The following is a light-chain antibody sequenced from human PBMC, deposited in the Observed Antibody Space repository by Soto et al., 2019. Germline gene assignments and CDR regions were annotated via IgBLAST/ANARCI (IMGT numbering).Light chain of an antibody. CDR2: DVT. Sequence: QSALTQPRSVSGSPGQSLTISCTGTSSDVGGCNYVSWYQQHPGKAPKLIIYDVTKRPSGVPDRFSGSKSGNTASLTISGLLAEDEADYYCCSYAGSYTGVFGGGTQLTVL. CDR1: SSDVGGCNY. CDR3: CSYAGSYTGV. J-gene: IGLJ3*02. V-gene: IGLV2-11*01.